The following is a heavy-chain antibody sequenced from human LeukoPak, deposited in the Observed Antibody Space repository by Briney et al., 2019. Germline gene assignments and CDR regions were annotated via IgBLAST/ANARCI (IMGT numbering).Heavy chain of an antibody. Sequence: ASVKVSCKASGGTFSSYAISWVRQAPGQGLEWMGGIIPIFGTANYAQKFQGRVTITADESTSTAYMELSSLRSEDTAVYYCAREGEYSSSAHYFDYWGQGTLVTVSS. CDR3: AREGEYSSSAHYFDY. V-gene: IGHV1-69*01. D-gene: IGHD6-6*01. CDR1: GGTFSSYA. CDR2: IIPIFGTA. J-gene: IGHJ4*02.